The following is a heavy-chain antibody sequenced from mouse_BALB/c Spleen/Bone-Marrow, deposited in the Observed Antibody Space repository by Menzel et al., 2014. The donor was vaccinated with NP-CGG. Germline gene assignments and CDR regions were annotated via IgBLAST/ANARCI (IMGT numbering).Heavy chain of an antibody. D-gene: IGHD3-1*01. Sequence: EVQLVESGTVLARPGAAVKMSCKASGYTFSNYWMHWVKQRPGQGLEWIGTIYPGNSDTTYNQKFKGKAKLTAVTSTSTAYMDLSGLTNEDSAVYYCTTLARTNFDYWGQGTTLTVSS. V-gene: IGHV1-5*01. J-gene: IGHJ2*01. CDR3: TTLARTNFDY. CDR2: IYPGNSDT. CDR1: GYTFSNYW.